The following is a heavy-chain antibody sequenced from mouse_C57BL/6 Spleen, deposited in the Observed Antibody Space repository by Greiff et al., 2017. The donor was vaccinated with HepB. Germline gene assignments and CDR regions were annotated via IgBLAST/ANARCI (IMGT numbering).Heavy chain of an antibody. CDR2: ISTGGDYI. Sequence: DVQLVESGEGLVKPGGSLKLSCAASGFTFSSYAMSWVRQSPEKRLEWVAYISTGGDYIYYADSVKGRFTISRDNARNTLYLQMSSLKSEDTAMYYCTRNWPCWYFDVWGTGTTVTVAS. D-gene: IGHD4-1*01. CDR3: TRNWPCWYFDV. J-gene: IGHJ1*03. V-gene: IGHV5-9-1*02. CDR1: GFTFSSYA.